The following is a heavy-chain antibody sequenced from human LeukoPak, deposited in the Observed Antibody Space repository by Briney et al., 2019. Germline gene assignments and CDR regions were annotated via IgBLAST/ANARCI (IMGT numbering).Heavy chain of an antibody. Sequence: ASVKVSCKASGYTFTNYDINWVRQATGQGLEWMGWMNPNSDTGYAQKFQGRVTMTRNTSISTAYMELSSLRSEDTAMYYCARGQRLGYWGQGTLVTVSS. CDR3: ARGQRLGY. CDR2: MNPNSDT. D-gene: IGHD6-25*01. J-gene: IGHJ4*02. CDR1: GYTFTNYD. V-gene: IGHV1-8*01.